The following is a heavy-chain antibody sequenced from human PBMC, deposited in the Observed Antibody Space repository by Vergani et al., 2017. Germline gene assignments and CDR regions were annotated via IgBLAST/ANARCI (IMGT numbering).Heavy chain of an antibody. CDR3: ARVGSTTTVVTPGGNYYYYGMDV. Sequence: QVQLQESGPGLVKPSQSLSLTCTVSGGSISGVSYYLSWVRQPAGKGLEWIGRIYYSGRTDYNPSLESRVTISVDTSKNTFSLKLNSVTAADTAIYYCARVGSTTTVVTPGGNYYYYGMDVWGQGTTVTVSS. J-gene: IGHJ6*02. D-gene: IGHD4-23*01. CDR1: GGSISGVSYY. CDR2: IYYSGRT. V-gene: IGHV4-61*02.